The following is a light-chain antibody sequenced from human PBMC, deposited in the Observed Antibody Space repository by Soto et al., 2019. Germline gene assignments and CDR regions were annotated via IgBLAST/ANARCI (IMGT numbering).Light chain of an antibody. J-gene: IGKJ5*01. CDR1: QSISTY. CDR2: DAS. V-gene: IGKV1-39*01. CDR3: QQLNTYPIT. Sequence: DIQMTQSPSSLSASLGDTVTITCRASQSISTYLNWYQQKPGKAPKVLISDASTLQSGVPSRFSGSGGGTDFTLTISSLQPEDLATYYCQQLNTYPITFAQGTRLEIK.